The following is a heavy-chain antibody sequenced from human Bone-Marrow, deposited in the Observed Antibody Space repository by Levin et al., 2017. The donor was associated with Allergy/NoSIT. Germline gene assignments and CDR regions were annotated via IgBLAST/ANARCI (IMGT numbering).Heavy chain of an antibody. CDR3: AHRRGDGTLDY. CDR2: IYWDDVK. J-gene: IGHJ4*02. Sequence: SGPTLVKPTQTLTLTCTFSGFSLTTGVGVGWIRQPPGKALEWLALIYWDDVKRYSSSLNSRLTIAKDTSKNQVVLTMTNMDPMDTGRYFCAHRRGDGTLDYWGQGTLVTVSS. V-gene: IGHV2-5*02. CDR1: GFSLTTGVG. D-gene: IGHD3-16*01.